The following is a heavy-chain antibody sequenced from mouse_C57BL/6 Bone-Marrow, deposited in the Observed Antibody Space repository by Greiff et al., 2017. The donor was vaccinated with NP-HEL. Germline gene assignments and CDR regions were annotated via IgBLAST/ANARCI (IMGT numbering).Heavy chain of an antibody. CDR1: GYAFSSSW. CDR3: AREGFYYGTLFAY. CDR2: IYPGDGDT. J-gene: IGHJ3*01. Sequence: VQLVESGPELVKPGASVKISCKASGYAFSSSWMNWVKQRPGKGLEWIGRIYPGDGDTNYNGKFKGKATLTADKSSSTAYMQLSSLTSEDSAVYFCAREGFYYGTLFAYWGQGTLVTVSA. V-gene: IGHV1-82*01. D-gene: IGHD1-1*01.